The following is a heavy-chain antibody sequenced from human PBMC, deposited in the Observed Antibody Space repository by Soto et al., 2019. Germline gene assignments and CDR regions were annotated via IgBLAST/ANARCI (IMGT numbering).Heavy chain of an antibody. J-gene: IGHJ5*02. Sequence: QVQLVQSGAEVKKPGASVKVSCKASGYTFTSYDINWVRQATGQGLEWMGWMNPNSGNTGYAQKFQGRVTRTRNTSISTAYMELSSLRSEDTAVYYCAREAGQWLVRRNWFDPWGQGTLVTVSS. CDR3: AREAGQWLVRRNWFDP. D-gene: IGHD6-19*01. V-gene: IGHV1-8*01. CDR2: MNPNSGNT. CDR1: GYTFTSYD.